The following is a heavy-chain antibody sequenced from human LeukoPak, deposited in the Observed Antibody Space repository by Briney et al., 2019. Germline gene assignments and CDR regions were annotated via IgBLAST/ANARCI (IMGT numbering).Heavy chain of an antibody. Sequence: PSETLSLTCAVYGASYNAHYWSWIRQPPGKGLEWIGDIDHRGTATYNPSLKSRLTISADASKNQFSLKLNSVTDADTAVYYCAVGITILGVAASFDSWGQGNLVIVSS. CDR1: GASYNAHY. D-gene: IGHD3-3*01. V-gene: IGHV4-34*01. J-gene: IGHJ4*02. CDR3: AVGITILGVAASFDS. CDR2: IDHRGTA.